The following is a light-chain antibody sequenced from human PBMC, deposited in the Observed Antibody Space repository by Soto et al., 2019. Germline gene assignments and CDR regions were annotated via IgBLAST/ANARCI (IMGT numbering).Light chain of an antibody. V-gene: IGLV2-14*01. J-gene: IGLJ1*01. CDR3: SSFTTSYFYV. CDR1: GSDIGAYNY. CDR2: GVT. Sequence: QSALTQPASVSGSPGQSITTSCTGSGSDIGAYNYVSWYQQHPGKAPKLLIHGVTRRPSGVSSRFSASKSAYTASLTISGPQAEDEANYYCSSFTTSYFYVFGPGTKVTVL.